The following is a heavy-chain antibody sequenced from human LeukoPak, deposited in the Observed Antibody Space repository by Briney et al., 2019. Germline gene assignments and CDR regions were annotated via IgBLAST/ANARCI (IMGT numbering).Heavy chain of an antibody. CDR3: AMGSSALTRYSSGWEGLFDN. D-gene: IGHD3-22*01. CDR2: ISFDGSND. J-gene: IGHJ4*02. Sequence: GGSLRLSCVTSGFTFSNSAIHWIRQSPGNGLEWVAVISFDGSNDYYAASVKGRFTISRDNSNNTLYLQMNTLRRDDTAVYYCAMGSSALTRYSSGWEGLFDNWGQGTLVTVSS. V-gene: IGHV3-30*03. CDR1: GFTFSNSA.